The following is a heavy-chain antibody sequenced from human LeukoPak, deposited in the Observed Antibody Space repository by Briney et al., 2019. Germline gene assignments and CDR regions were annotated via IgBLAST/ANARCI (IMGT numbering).Heavy chain of an antibody. J-gene: IGHJ4*02. D-gene: IGHD3-22*01. CDR1: GYSISSGYY. Sequence: SETLSLTCTVSGYSISSGYYWGWIRQPPGKGLEWIGSIYHSGSTYYNPSLKSRVTISVDTSKNQFSLKLSSVTAADTAVYYCARDRDNYYDSSGSFDYWGQGTLVTVSS. V-gene: IGHV4-38-2*02. CDR2: IYHSGST. CDR3: ARDRDNYYDSSGSFDY.